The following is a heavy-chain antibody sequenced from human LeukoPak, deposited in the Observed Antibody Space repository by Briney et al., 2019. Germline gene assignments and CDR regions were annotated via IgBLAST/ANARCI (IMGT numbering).Heavy chain of an antibody. Sequence: ASVKVSCKDSGYTFSNFGISWVRQTPGQGLEWMGIINPSGGSTRYAQKFQGRDTMTRDTSTGTIYKELSSLRSEDTAVYFCARDSGTVSDAFDIWGQGTMVTVSS. V-gene: IGHV1-46*01. J-gene: IGHJ3*02. CDR3: ARDSGTVSDAFDI. CDR2: INPSGGST. D-gene: IGHD4-11*01. CDR1: GYTFSNFG.